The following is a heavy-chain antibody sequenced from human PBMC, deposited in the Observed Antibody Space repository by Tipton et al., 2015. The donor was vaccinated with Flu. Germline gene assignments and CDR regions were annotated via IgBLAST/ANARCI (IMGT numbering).Heavy chain of an antibody. V-gene: IGHV3-7*01. Sequence: SGFTFSDYWMTWVRQAPGKGLEWVANIKEDGRETYYADSVKGRFTISRDNAKRSLFLQMNSLRAEDTAVYYCVQLKFLWGQGTLVSVSS. CDR1: GFTFSDYW. D-gene: IGHD1-1*01. J-gene: IGHJ4*02. CDR2: IKEDGRET. CDR3: VQLKFL.